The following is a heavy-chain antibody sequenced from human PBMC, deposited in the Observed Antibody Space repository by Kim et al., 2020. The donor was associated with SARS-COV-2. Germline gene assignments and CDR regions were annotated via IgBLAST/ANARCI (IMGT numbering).Heavy chain of an antibody. J-gene: IGHJ6*02. CDR1: FFPIIPYS. D-gene: IGHD3-10*01. CDR2: IYFGGSGT. V-gene: IGHV3-23*03. CDR3: ARDDRQNAGRVIGMDV. Sequence: SLLLSFSSSFFPIIPYSLNFFHPSPFIFLYFVSVIYFGGSGTYYADSVKGRFTISRDDSKNTLYLQMNSLRAEDTAVYYCARDDRQNAGRVIGMDVWGQGTTVTVSS.